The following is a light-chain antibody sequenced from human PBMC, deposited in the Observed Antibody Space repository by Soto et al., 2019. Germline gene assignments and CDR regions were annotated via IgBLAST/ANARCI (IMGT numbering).Light chain of an antibody. CDR1: SSDVGAYNY. CDR2: DVS. CDR3: TSYTTSTTYV. Sequence: QSALTQPASVSGSPGQSITISCTGTSSDVGAYNYVSWYQHHPGKAPKLMIYDVSNRPSGVSNRFSGSKSGNTASLTISGLQDEDEADYYCTSYTTSTTYVFGTGTKVTVL. V-gene: IGLV2-14*03. J-gene: IGLJ1*01.